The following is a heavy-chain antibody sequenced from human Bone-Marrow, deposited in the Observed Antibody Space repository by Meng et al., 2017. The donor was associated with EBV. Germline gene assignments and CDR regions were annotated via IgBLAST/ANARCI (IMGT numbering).Heavy chain of an antibody. CDR1: GFTFSSYT. CDR2: ISTSSSYI. CDR3: ARVRGGYGDYDY. D-gene: IGHD4-17*01. J-gene: IGHJ4*02. Sequence: EVQLVESGGGLVKPGGSRRVSCAASGFTFSSYTMNWVRQAPGKGLEWVSSISTSSSYIYYADSVKGRFNISRDNAKNSLYLQMNSLRAEDTAVYYCARVRGGYGDYDYWGRGTLVTVAS. V-gene: IGHV3-21*01.